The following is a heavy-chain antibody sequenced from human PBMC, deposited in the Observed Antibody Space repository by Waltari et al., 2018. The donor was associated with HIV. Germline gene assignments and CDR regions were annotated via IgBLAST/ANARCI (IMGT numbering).Heavy chain of an antibody. D-gene: IGHD2-21*01. V-gene: IGHV4-39*01. Sequence: QLQLQESGPGLVKPSETLSLTCTVSGGSISSSSCYWGWIRQPPGKGREWIGSIYYSGSTYYNPSLKIRVTISVDTSKNQFSLKLSSVTAADTAVYYCDCGKGSYYYYGMDVWGQGTTVTVSS. CDR1: GGSISSSSCY. CDR2: IYYSGST. J-gene: IGHJ6*02. CDR3: DCGKGSYYYYGMDV.